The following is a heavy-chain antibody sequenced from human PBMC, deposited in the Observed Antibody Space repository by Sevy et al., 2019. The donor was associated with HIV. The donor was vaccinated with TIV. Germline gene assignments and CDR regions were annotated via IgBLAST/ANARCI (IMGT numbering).Heavy chain of an antibody. CDR1: GFTFDDYT. Sequence: GSLRLSCAASGFTFDDYTMHWVRQAPGKGLEWVSLISWDGGSTYYADSVKGRFTISRDNSKNSLYLQMNSLRTEDTALYYCASGYLSSIDYWGQGTLVTVSS. CDR2: ISWDGGST. CDR3: ASGYLSSIDY. V-gene: IGHV3-43*01. D-gene: IGHD3-22*01. J-gene: IGHJ4*02.